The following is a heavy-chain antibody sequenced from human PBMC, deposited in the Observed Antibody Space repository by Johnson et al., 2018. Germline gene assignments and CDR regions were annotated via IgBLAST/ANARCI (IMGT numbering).Heavy chain of an antibody. CDR2: LRSKAYGGTT. Sequence: VQLVQSGGGLVQPGRSLRLSCTASGFTFGDYAMSWFRQAPGKGLEWVGFLRSKAYGGTTDFAASVTGRFTISRDDSKSIAYLQMHSLKTEDTAVFYCTRVSASPYYYYNYMGVWGKGTTVTVSS. CDR3: TRVSASPYYYYNYMGV. J-gene: IGHJ6*03. CDR1: GFTFGDYA. D-gene: IGHD5-18*01. V-gene: IGHV3-49*03.